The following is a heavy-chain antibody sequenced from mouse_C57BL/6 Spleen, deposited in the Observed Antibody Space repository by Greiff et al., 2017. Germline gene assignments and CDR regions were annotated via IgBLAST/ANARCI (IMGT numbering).Heavy chain of an antibody. D-gene: IGHD1-1*01. V-gene: IGHV1-26*01. Sequence: VQLQQSGPELVKPGASVKISCKASGYTFTDYYMTWVKQSHGKSLEWIGDINPNNGGTSYNQKFKGKATLTVDKSSSTAYMELRSLASEDSAVYDCARLHCGSSLDYWGQGTTLTVSS. CDR1: GYTFTDYY. J-gene: IGHJ2*01. CDR3: ARLHCGSSLDY. CDR2: INPNNGGT.